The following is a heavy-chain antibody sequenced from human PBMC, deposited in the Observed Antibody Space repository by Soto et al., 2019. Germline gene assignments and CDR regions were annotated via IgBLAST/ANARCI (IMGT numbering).Heavy chain of an antibody. J-gene: IGHJ6*02. CDR3: VKDRYYDSSGYQYYYYYYGMDV. CDR1: GFTVSSNY. V-gene: IGHV3-66*01. Sequence: PGGSLRLSCAASGFTVSSNYMSWVRQAPGKGLEWVSVIYSGGSAYYADSVKGRFTISRDNAKSSLYLQMNSLRAEDTAVYYCVKDRYYDSSGYQYYYYYYGMDVWGQGTTVTVSS. CDR2: IYSGGSA. D-gene: IGHD3-22*01.